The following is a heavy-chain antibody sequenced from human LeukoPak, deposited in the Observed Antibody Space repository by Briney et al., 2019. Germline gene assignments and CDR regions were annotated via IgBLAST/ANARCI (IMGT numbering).Heavy chain of an antibody. D-gene: IGHD2-15*01. J-gene: IGHJ3*01. Sequence: GGSLRLSCAVSGLTFSDYSMTWVRQAPGKGLFWVSGISAGGGSTYYADSVKGRFTISRDNSRNTLYLQMNSLRAEDTALYYCAKDFGRVVVAASAWGQGTMVTVSS. CDR1: GLTFSDYS. CDR3: AKDFGRVVVAASA. CDR2: ISAGGGST. V-gene: IGHV3-23*01.